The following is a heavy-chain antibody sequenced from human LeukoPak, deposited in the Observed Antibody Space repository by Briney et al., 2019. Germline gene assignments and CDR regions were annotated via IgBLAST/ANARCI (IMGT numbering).Heavy chain of an antibody. V-gene: IGHV1-18*01. CDR1: GYTFTSYG. J-gene: IGHJ5*02. CDR2: ISVYNGNT. CDR3: ARVLTGYGSWFDP. Sequence: ASVKVSCKASGYTFTSYGISWVRQAPGQGLEWMGWISVYNGNTNYAQKLQGRVTMTTDTSTSTAYMELRSLRSDDAAVYYCARVLTGYGSWFDPWGQGTLVTVSS. D-gene: IGHD3-9*01.